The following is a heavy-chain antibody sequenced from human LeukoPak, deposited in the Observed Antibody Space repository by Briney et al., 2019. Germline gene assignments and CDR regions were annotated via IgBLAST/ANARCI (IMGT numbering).Heavy chain of an antibody. CDR3: ARDRSSSWSPIHWFDP. CDR1: GYSISSGFY. V-gene: IGHV4-38-2*02. J-gene: IGHJ5*02. D-gene: IGHD6-13*01. Sequence: PSETLSLTCTVSGYSISSGFYWGWIRQPPGKGLECIGSIYHSGSTYYNPSLKSRVTISVDTSKNQFSLNLSSVTAADTAMYYCARDRSSSWSPIHWFDPWGQGTLVTVSS. CDR2: IYHSGST.